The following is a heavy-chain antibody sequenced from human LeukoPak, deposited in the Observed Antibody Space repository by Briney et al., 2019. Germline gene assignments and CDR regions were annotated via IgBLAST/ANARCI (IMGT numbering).Heavy chain of an antibody. CDR1: GFTFSSYG. D-gene: IGHD1-26*01. Sequence: PGGTLRLSCAASGFTFSSYGMSWVRQAPGKWLEWVSAISGSGGSTYYADSVKGRFTISRDNSKNTLYLQIYSLRAEDTAVYYCAKAGSIRFDYWGRGTLVTVSS. V-gene: IGHV3-23*01. CDR3: AKAGSIRFDY. CDR2: ISGSGGST. J-gene: IGHJ4*02.